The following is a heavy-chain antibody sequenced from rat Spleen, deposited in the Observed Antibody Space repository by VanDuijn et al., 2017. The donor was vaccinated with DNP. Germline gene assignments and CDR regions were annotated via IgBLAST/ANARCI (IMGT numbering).Heavy chain of an antibody. D-gene: IGHD3-1*01. Sequence: EVQLVESGGGLVQPGRSLKLSCAASGFIFTDYNMAWVRQAPKKGLEWVATISYDGGSTYHRDSVKGRFTISRDNAKGTLYLQMDSLRSEDTATYYCARGSTSIYWYFDFWGPGTMVTVSS. CDR2: ISYDGGST. CDR3: ARGSTSIYWYFDF. CDR1: GFIFTDYN. V-gene: IGHV5-7*01. J-gene: IGHJ1*01.